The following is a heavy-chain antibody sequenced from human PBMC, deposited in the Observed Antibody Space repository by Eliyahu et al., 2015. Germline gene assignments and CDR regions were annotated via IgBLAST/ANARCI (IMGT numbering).Heavy chain of an antibody. D-gene: IGHD2-15*01. CDR2: ISYDGSNK. CDR1: GFTFSSYA. Sequence: QVQLVESGGGVVQPGRSLRPSCPASGFTFSSYAMHWVRQAPGKGLEWVAVISYDGSNKYYADSVKGRFTISRDNSKNTLYLQMNSLRAEDTAVYYCARDKSVVAATMGDYWGQGTLVTVSS. CDR3: ARDKSVVAATMGDY. J-gene: IGHJ4*02. V-gene: IGHV3-30*01.